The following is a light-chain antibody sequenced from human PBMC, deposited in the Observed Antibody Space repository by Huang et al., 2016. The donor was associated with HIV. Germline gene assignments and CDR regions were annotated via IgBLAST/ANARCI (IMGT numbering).Light chain of an antibody. V-gene: IGKV3-15*01. Sequence: EIVMTQSPATLSVSPGERATLSCRASQSVTSLAWYQQKPGQTPRLLIYRASTRATGIPARFSGSGSGTDFTLTISSLQSEDFAVYYCQQYNNWPSITFGQGTRLEIK. CDR2: RAS. J-gene: IGKJ5*01. CDR1: QSVTS. CDR3: QQYNNWPSIT.